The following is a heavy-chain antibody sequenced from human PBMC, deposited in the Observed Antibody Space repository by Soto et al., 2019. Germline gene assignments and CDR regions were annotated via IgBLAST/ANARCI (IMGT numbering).Heavy chain of an antibody. CDR1: GYSFTSYW. D-gene: IGHD2-2*01. J-gene: IGHJ4*02. CDR2: IYPGDSDT. Sequence: HGESLKISCKGSGYSFTSYWIGWVRQMPGKGLEWMGIIYPGDSDTRYSPSFQGQVTISADKSISTAYLQWSSLKASDTAMYYCARLRYCSSTSCYAFDYWGQGTLVTVSS. CDR3: ARLRYCSSTSCYAFDY. V-gene: IGHV5-51*01.